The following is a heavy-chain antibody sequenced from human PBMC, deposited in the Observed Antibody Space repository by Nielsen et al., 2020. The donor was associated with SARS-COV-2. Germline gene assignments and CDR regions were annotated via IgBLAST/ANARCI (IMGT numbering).Heavy chain of an antibody. J-gene: IGHJ6*02. Sequence: WLRQSPSRGLEWLGRTYYRSKWYNDYAVSVKSRITINPDTSKNQFSLHLNSVTPEDTAVYYCARARGAYGDYYYYYYGMDVWGQGTTVTVSS. CDR3: ARARGAYGDYYYYYYGMDV. CDR2: TYYRSKWYN. V-gene: IGHV6-1*01. D-gene: IGHD4-17*01.